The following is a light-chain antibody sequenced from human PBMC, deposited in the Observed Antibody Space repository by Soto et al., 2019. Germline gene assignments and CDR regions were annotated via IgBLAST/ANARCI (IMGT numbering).Light chain of an antibody. J-gene: IGKJ3*01. V-gene: IGKV3-15*01. CDR2: GAS. CDR1: QSINSN. CDR3: QQYNNWPPLFT. Sequence: EIVMTQSPATLSVSPGERATLSCRASQSINSNLTWYQQKPGQAPRLLIYGASTRATGIPARFSGSGSGTEFTLTISSPQSEDFAVYYCQQYNNWPPLFTFGPGTKVDIK.